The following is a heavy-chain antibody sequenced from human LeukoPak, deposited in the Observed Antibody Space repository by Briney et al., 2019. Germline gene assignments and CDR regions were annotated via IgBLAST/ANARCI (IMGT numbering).Heavy chain of an antibody. J-gene: IGHJ4*02. CDR2: IYYSGST. D-gene: IGHD3-16*01. Sequence: SETLSLTCTVSGGSISSYYWSWIRQPPGKGLEWIGYIYYSGSTNYNPFLKSRVTISVDTSKNQFSLKLTSVTAADTAVYYCASIEVFGYYFDYWGQGTLVTVSS. V-gene: IGHV4-59*12. CDR1: GGSISSYY. CDR3: ASIEVFGYYFDY.